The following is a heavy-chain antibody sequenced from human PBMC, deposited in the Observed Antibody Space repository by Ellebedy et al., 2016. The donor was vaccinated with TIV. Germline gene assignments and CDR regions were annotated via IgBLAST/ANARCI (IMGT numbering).Heavy chain of an antibody. CDR1: GYSFSDYW. V-gene: IGHV5-51*01. D-gene: IGHD4-23*01. CDR3: ARPTTVVTREDDGFDI. CDR2: ISPGDSDT. Sequence: KVSCKASGYSFSDYWIGWVRQMPGRGLEWMGMISPGDSDTRYSPSFQGQVTLSVDTSINIAYLEWSSLKASDTAMYYCARPTTVVTREDDGFDIWGQGTMVSVSS. J-gene: IGHJ3*02.